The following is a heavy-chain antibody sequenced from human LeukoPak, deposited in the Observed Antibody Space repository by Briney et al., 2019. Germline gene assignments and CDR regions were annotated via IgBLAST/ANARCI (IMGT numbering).Heavy chain of an antibody. D-gene: IGHD6-13*01. CDR1: GGSLSNNF. J-gene: IGHJ3*02. Sequence: SETLSLTCTVSGGSLSNNFWSWVRQAPGKGLEWIGYVHSDATTKYNPSLTSRVTISIDTPKNQFSLKVNSVTAADTAVYYCARASDSSGRYSGGHIWGQGTMVTVSS. CDR3: ARASDSSGRYSGGHI. CDR2: VHSDATT. V-gene: IGHV4-59*01.